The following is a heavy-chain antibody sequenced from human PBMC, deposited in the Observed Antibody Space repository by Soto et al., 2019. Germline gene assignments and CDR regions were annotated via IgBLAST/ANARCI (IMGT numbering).Heavy chain of an antibody. V-gene: IGHV1-18*01. CDR1: GYTFINYD. Sequence: QVQLVQSGAEMKKPGASVRVSCKASGYTFINYDFSWVRQAPGQGLEWMGWISGHNGNTKYAQKFQGRVTVTTDTSTTTAYMELRSLRSHDTAVYYCARDTAVASDYWGQGTLVTVSS. CDR2: ISGHNGNT. CDR3: ARDTAVASDY. D-gene: IGHD2-15*01. J-gene: IGHJ4*02.